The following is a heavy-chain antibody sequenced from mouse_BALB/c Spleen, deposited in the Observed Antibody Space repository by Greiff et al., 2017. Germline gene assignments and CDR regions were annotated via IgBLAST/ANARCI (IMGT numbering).Heavy chain of an antibody. CDR2: IWAGGST. D-gene: IGHD2-3*01. CDR1: GFSLTSYG. J-gene: IGHJ3*01. Sequence: VKLVESGPGLVAPSQSLSITCTVSGFSLTSYGVHWVRQPPGKGLEWLGVIWAGGSTNYNSALMSRLSISKDNSKSQVFLKMNSLQTDDTAMYYCARDSYDGYGFAYWGQGTLVTVSA. V-gene: IGHV2-9*02. CDR3: ARDSYDGYGFAY.